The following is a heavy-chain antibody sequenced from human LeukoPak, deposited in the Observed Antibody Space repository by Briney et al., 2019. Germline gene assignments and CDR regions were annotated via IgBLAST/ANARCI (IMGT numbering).Heavy chain of an antibody. CDR3: AWSRTIPHAFDI. CDR2: INPNSGGT. Sequence: ASVKVSCKASGYTFTGYYMHWVRQAPGQGLEWMGWINPNSGGTNYAQKFQGRVTMTRDTSISTAYMELSRLGSDDTAVYYCAWSRTIPHAFDIWGQGTMVTVSS. J-gene: IGHJ3*02. CDR1: GYTFTGYY. V-gene: IGHV1-2*02. D-gene: IGHD3-3*01.